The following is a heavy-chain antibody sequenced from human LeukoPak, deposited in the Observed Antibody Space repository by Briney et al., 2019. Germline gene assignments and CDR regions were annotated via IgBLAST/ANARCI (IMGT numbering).Heavy chain of an antibody. V-gene: IGHV3-30*03. CDR1: GFTFSSYS. CDR2: ISYDGSNK. Sequence: GSLRLSCAASGFTFSSYSMNWVRQAPGKGLEWVAVISYDGSNKYYADSVKGRFTISRDNSKNTLYLQMNSLRAEDTAVYYCAISSGSWWGQGTLVTVSS. D-gene: IGHD6-19*01. CDR3: AISSGSW. J-gene: IGHJ4*02.